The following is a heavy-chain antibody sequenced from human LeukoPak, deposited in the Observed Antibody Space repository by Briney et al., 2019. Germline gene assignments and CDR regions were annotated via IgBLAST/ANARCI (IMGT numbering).Heavy chain of an antibody. CDR2: IKQDGSEK. CDR3: ARDPLDYGDFAYYYYYMDV. V-gene: IGHV3-7*01. CDR1: GFTFSSYW. Sequence: GGSLRLSCAASGFTFSSYWMSWVRQAPGKGLEWVANIKQDGSEKYYVDSVKGRFTISRDNAKNSLYLQMNSLRAEDTAVYYCARDPLDYGDFAYYYYYMDVWGKGTTVTVSS. D-gene: IGHD4-17*01. J-gene: IGHJ6*03.